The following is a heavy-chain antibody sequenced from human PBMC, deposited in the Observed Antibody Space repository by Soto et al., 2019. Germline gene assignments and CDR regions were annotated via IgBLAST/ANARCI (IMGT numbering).Heavy chain of an antibody. CDR3: ARSGGYDPYYSYGMDV. CDR2: INPNSGDT. Sequence: QVQLVQAGAEVKKPGASVKVSCKASGYTFTGYYMHWVRQAPGQGLEWMGWINPNSGDTNYAQKFQGRVTMTRDTSLSTADMELSRLRSDDTAVYYCARSGGYDPYYSYGMDVWGQGTTVTVSS. D-gene: IGHD5-18*01. J-gene: IGHJ6*02. CDR1: GYTFTGYY. V-gene: IGHV1-2*02.